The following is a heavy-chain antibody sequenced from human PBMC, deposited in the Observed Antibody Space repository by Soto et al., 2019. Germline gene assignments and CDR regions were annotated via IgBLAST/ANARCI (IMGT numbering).Heavy chain of an antibody. Sequence: GGSLRLSCAASGFTFSSYAMHWVRQAPGKGLEWVAVISYDGSNKYYADSVKGRFTISRDNSKNTLYLQMNSLRAEDTVVYYCARDKGMLYYDSSGPDAFDIWGQGTMVTVSS. D-gene: IGHD3-22*01. CDR3: ARDKGMLYYDSSGPDAFDI. CDR1: GFTFSSYA. J-gene: IGHJ3*02. V-gene: IGHV3-30-3*01. CDR2: ISYDGSNK.